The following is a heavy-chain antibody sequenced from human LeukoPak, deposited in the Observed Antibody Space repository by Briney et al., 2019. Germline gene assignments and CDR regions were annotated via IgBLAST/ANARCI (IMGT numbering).Heavy chain of an antibody. J-gene: IGHJ4*02. Sequence: KPGGSLRLSCAASGFTFSSYAMSWVRQAPGKGLEWVSYISSSGSTIYYADSVKGRFTISRDNAKNSLYLQMNSLRAEDTTVYYCASLGATYYFDYWGQGTLVTVSS. CDR3: ASLGATYYFDY. CDR2: ISSSGSTI. V-gene: IGHV3-11*01. D-gene: IGHD1-26*01. CDR1: GFTFSSYA.